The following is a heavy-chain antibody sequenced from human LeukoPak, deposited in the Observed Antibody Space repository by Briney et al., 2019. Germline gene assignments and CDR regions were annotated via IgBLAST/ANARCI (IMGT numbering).Heavy chain of an antibody. CDR2: INPSGGST. D-gene: IGHD2-15*01. V-gene: IGHV1-46*01. Sequence: ASVKVSCKASGHTFTSYYMHWVRQAPGQGLEWMGIINPSGGSTSYAQKFQGRVTMTRDTSTSTVYMELSSLRSEDTAVYYCARVTRYCSGGSCSRWFDPWGQGTLVTVST. CDR3: ARVTRYCSGGSCSRWFDP. CDR1: GHTFTSYY. J-gene: IGHJ5*02.